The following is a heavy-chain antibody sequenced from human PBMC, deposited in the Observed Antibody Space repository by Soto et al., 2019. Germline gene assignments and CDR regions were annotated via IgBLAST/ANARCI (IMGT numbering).Heavy chain of an antibody. D-gene: IGHD3-16*01. Sequence: GGSLRLSCAASGFTFSSYAMHWVRQAPGKGLEWVAVISYDGSNKYYADSVKGRFTISRDNSKNTLYLQMNSLRAEDTAVYYFERAYEGDYFDYWGQAILVSVS. CDR1: GFTFSSYA. CDR3: ERAYEGDYFDY. J-gene: IGHJ4*02. CDR2: ISYDGSNK. V-gene: IGHV3-30-3*01.